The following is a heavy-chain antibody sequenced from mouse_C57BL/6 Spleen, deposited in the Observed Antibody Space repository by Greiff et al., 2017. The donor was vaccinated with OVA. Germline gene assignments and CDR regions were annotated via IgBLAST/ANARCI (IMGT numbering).Heavy chain of an antibody. D-gene: IGHD2-4*01. CDR2: INPNYGTT. CDR3: ARWKLIYYDYDEGFAY. V-gene: IGHV1-39*01. Sequence: EVQLKESGPELVKPGASVKISCKASGYSFTDYNMNWVKQSNGKSLEWIGVINPNYGTTSYNQKFKGKATLTVDQSSSTAYMQLNSLTSEDSAVYYCARWKLIYYDYDEGFAYWGQGTLVTVSA. J-gene: IGHJ3*01. CDR1: GYSFTDYN.